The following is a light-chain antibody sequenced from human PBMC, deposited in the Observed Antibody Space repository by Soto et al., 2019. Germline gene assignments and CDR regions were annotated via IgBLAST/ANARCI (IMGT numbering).Light chain of an antibody. CDR1: QSVSSS. CDR2: DAS. Sequence: IVLTQSPATLSLSPGERATLSCRASQSVSSSLAWYQLKPGQAPRLLIYDASNRATGIPARFSGSGSGTDFTLTISSLEPQDFAVYYCQQRSNWLTFGQGTRLEIK. J-gene: IGKJ5*01. V-gene: IGKV3-11*01. CDR3: QQRSNWLT.